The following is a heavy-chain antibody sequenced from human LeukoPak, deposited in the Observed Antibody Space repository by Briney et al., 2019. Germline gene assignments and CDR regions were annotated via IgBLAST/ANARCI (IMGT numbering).Heavy chain of an antibody. Sequence: SETLSLTCTVSGGSISTYYWSWIRQPPGKGLEWIGYIYYSGSTNYNPSLKSRVTISVDTSKNQFSLKLSSVTAADTAVYYCASMSSGHPYWGQGTLVTVSS. V-gene: IGHV4-59*01. CDR1: GGSISTYY. CDR3: ASMSSGHPY. J-gene: IGHJ4*02. D-gene: IGHD6-19*01. CDR2: IYYSGST.